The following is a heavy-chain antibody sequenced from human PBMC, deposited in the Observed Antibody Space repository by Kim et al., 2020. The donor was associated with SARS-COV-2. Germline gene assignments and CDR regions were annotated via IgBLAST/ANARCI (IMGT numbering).Heavy chain of an antibody. D-gene: IGHD6-19*01. J-gene: IGHJ6*02. CDR2: ISWNSGTI. CDR1: GFTFDDYA. Sequence: GGSLRLSCAASGFTFDDYAMNWVRQAPGKGLEWVSGISWNSGTIDYVDSVRGRFTISRDNARKSLFLQMNSLRPEDTALYYCAKGRLAGSDTSYYYAMDVWDQETTVIVS. V-gene: IGHV3-9*01. CDR3: AKGRLAGSDTSYYYAMDV.